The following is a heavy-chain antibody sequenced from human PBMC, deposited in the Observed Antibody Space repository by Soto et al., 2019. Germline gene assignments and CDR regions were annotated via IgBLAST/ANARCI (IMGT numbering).Heavy chain of an antibody. J-gene: IGHJ4*02. Sequence: PGGSLRLSCAASGFTFSSYGMHWVRQVPGKGLEWVAVISYDGSNKYYADSVKGRFTISRDNSKNTLYLQMNSLRAEDTAVYYCAKDETPDTAMEYFDYWGQGTLVTVSS. D-gene: IGHD5-18*01. V-gene: IGHV3-30*18. CDR3: AKDETPDTAMEYFDY. CDR2: ISYDGSNK. CDR1: GFTFSSYG.